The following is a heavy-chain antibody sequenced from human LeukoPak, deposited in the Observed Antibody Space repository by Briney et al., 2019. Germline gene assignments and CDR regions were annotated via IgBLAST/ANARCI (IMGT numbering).Heavy chain of an antibody. J-gene: IGHJ4*02. Sequence: PGGSLRLSCAASGFTVNSNYMTWVRQAPGKGLEWVSGISWNSGSIGYADSVKGRFTISRDNAKNSLYLQMNSLRAEDTALYYCAKDIGGNGDYADYWGQGTLVTVSS. CDR3: AKDIGGNGDYADY. V-gene: IGHV3-9*01. CDR2: ISWNSGSI. D-gene: IGHD4-17*01. CDR1: GFTVNSNY.